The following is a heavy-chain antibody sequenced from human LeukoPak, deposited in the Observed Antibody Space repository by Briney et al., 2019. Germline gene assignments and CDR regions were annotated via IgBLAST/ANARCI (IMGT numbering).Heavy chain of an antibody. CDR2: INSDGSSI. J-gene: IGHJ5*01. CDR1: GFTFSSHW. CDR3: ARDSDYGGHTNWFDP. D-gene: IGHD4-23*01. Sequence: GGSLRLSCAASGFTFSSHWMHWVRQAPGKGLVWVSRINSDGSSISYADSVKGRFAISRDNAKNTLYLQMNSLRAEDTAVYYCARDSDYGGHTNWFDPWGQGTLVTVSS. V-gene: IGHV3-74*01.